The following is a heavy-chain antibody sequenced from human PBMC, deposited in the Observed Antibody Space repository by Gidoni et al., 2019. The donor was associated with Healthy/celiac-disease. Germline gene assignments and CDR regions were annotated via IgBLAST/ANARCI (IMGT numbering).Heavy chain of an antibody. Sequence: QVQLVQSGAEVTKPGASVKVSCKASGYTFTGYYMHWVRQAPGQGLEWMGRINPNSGGKNYAQKFQGRVTMTRDTSISTAYMELRRVRSDDTAVYYCAREGGGIKGKDTDYWGQGTLVTVSS. V-gene: IGHV1-2*06. CDR1: GYTFTGYY. J-gene: IGHJ4*02. CDR3: AREGGGIKGKDTDY. CDR2: INPNSGGK. D-gene: IGHD3-16*01.